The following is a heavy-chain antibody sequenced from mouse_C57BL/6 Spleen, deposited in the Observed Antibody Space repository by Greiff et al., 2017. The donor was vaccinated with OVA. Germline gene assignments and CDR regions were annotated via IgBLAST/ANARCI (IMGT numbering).Heavy chain of an antibody. CDR2: IYPGSGNT. CDR1: GYSFTSYY. V-gene: IGHV1-66*01. J-gene: IGHJ3*01. CDR3: ASWLLFAY. D-gene: IGHD2-3*01. Sequence: VKLQESGPELVKPGASVKISCKASGYSFTSYYIHWVKQRPGQGLEWIGWIYPGSGNTKYNEKFKGKATLTADTSSSTAYMQLSSLTSEDSAVYYCASWLLFAYWGQGTLVTVSA.